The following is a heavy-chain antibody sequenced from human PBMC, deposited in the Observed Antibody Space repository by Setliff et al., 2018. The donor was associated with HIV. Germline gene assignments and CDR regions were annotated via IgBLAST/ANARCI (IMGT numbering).Heavy chain of an antibody. Sequence: GESLKISCQASGYNFNNYWIGWVRQMPGKGLEWMGVIFPGDSDTRYSPSFQGQVTISAGKSMSPAYLQWSSLKASDTAIYYCAKRRRGPGTGDLEAYWGQGTLVTVSS. CDR3: AKRRRGPGTGDLEAY. V-gene: IGHV5-51*01. CDR1: GYNFNNYW. D-gene: IGHD7-27*01. CDR2: IFPGDSDT. J-gene: IGHJ4*02.